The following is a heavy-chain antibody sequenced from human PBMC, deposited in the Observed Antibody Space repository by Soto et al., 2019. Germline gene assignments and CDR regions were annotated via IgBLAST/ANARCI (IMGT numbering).Heavy chain of an antibody. D-gene: IGHD5-12*01. J-gene: IGHJ6*02. CDR2: ISYDGSNK. V-gene: IGHV3-30-3*01. CDR1: GFTFSSYA. Sequence: QVQLVESGGGVVQPGRSLRLSCAASGFTFSSYAMHWVRQAPGKGLEWVAVISYDGSNKYYADSVKGRFTISRDNSKNTLYLQMNSLRAEDTAVYYCARIVATIYYYYYGMDVWGQGTTVTVS. CDR3: ARIVATIYYYYYGMDV.